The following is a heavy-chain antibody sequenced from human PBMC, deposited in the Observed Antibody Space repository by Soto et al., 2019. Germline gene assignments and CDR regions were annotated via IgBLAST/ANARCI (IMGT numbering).Heavy chain of an antibody. V-gene: IGHV3-48*02. CDR2: ISGSSGTI. CDR3: ARDDSSGYYYVVSVS. D-gene: IGHD3-22*01. CDR1: GFTFSSCS. Sequence: PGGSLRLSCAASGFTFSSCSMNWVRQAPGKGLEWVSYISGSSGTIYYADSVKGRFTISRDNAKKSLYLQMNSLRDEDTAVYYCARDDSSGYYYVVSVSWGQGTLVTVSS. J-gene: IGHJ5*02.